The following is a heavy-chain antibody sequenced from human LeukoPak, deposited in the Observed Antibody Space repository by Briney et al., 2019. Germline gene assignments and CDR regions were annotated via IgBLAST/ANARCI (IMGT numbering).Heavy chain of an antibody. CDR3: ARSSGYYYFDY. V-gene: IGHV4-34*01. D-gene: IGHD3-22*01. CDR1: GGSFSGYY. J-gene: IGHJ4*02. Sequence: SETLSLTCAVYGGSFSGYYWSWIRQPPGKGLEWIGEVNHSGSTNYNPSLKSRVTISVDTSKNQFSLKLSSVTAADTAVYYCARSSGYYYFDYWGQGTLVTVSS. CDR2: VNHSGST.